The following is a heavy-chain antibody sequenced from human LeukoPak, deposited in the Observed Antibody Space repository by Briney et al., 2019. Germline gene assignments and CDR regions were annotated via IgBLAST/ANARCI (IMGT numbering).Heavy chain of an antibody. V-gene: IGHV5-51*01. Sequence: GGSLKISCKGSGYSFTSYWIGWVRQMPGKGLEWMGIIYPGDSDTRYSPSFQGQVTISADKSISTAYLQWSSLKASATAMYYCARHYESGIAAADNWFDPWGQGTLVTVSS. CDR3: ARHYESGIAAADNWFDP. J-gene: IGHJ5*02. CDR1: GYSFTSYW. CDR2: IYPGDSDT. D-gene: IGHD6-13*01.